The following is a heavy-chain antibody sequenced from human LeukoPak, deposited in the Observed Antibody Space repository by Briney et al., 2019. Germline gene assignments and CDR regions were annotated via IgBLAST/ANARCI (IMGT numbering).Heavy chain of an antibody. J-gene: IGHJ4*02. D-gene: IGHD3-22*01. CDR2: ISGSGGST. V-gene: IGHV3-23*01. CDR3: AKDQFDSISMIV. CDR1: GGTFSSYA. Sequence: SCKASGGTFSSYAMSWVRQAPGEGLDWVSAISGSGGSTYYADSVKGRFTISRDNSRNTLYLQMNSLRAEDTAVYYCAKDQFDSISMIVWGQGTLVTVSS.